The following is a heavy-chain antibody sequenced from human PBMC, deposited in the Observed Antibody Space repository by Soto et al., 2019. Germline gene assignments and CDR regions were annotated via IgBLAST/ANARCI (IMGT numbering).Heavy chain of an antibody. J-gene: IGHJ4*02. V-gene: IGHV4-39*01. CDR1: GGSISSSSYY. Sequence: SETLSLTCTVSGGSISSSSYYWGWIRQPPGKGLEWIGSIYYSGSTYYNPSLKSRVTISVDTSKNQFSLKLSSVTAADTAVYYCARRYPAGYVDPRRGGLDFFDDCGQGTLVTVSS. D-gene: IGHD5-12*01. CDR2: IYYSGST. CDR3: ARRYPAGYVDPRRGGLDFFDD.